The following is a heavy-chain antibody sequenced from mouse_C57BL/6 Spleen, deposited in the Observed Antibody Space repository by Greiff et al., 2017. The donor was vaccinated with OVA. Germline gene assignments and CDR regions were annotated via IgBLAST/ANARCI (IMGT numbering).Heavy chain of an antibody. D-gene: IGHD2-3*01. V-gene: IGHV3-8*01. Sequence: EVKLMESGPGLAKPSQTLSLTCSVTGYSITSDYWNWIRKFPGNKVEYMGYISYSGSTYYNPSLKSRISITRDTSKNQYYLQLNSVTTEDTATYYCAKAYDGYSYFDYWGQGTTLTVSS. CDR1: GYSITSDY. CDR2: ISYSGST. J-gene: IGHJ2*01. CDR3: AKAYDGYSYFDY.